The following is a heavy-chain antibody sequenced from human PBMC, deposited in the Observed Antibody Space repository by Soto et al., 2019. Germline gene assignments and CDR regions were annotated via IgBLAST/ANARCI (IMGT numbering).Heavy chain of an antibody. CDR1: GFTFSSYG. Sequence: GGSLRLSCAASGFTFSSYGMHWVRQAPGKGLEWVAVISYDGSNKYYADSVKGRFTISRDNSKNTLYLQMNSLRAEDTAVYYCAKDPAAINWFDPWGQGTLVTVS. D-gene: IGHD6-25*01. J-gene: IGHJ5*02. CDR3: AKDPAAINWFDP. CDR2: ISYDGSNK. V-gene: IGHV3-30*18.